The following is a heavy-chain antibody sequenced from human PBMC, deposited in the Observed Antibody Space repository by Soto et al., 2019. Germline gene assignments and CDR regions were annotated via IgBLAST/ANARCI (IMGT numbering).Heavy chain of an antibody. CDR1: GFTFSSYA. V-gene: IGHV3-23*01. Sequence: GGSLRLSCAASGFTFSSYAMSWVRQAPGKGLEWVSAISGSGGSTYYADSVKGRFTISRDNSKNTLYLQMNSLRAEDTAVYYCAHIKGYRSGWYVNAPGYYFDYWGQGTLVT. D-gene: IGHD6-19*01. J-gene: IGHJ4*02. CDR3: AHIKGYRSGWYVNAPGYYFDY. CDR2: ISGSGGST.